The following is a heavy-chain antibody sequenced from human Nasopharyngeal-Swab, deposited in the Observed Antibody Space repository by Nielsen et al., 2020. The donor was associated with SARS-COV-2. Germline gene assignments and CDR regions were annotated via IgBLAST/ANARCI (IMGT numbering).Heavy chain of an antibody. CDR3: ARVRGGVKWLVHSYFDY. CDR2: IYHSGST. J-gene: IGHJ4*02. Sequence: SETLSLTCTVSGYSISSGYYWGWIRQPPGKGLEWIGSIYHSGSTYYNPSLKSRVTISVDTSKNQFSLKLSSVTAADTAVYYCARVRGGVKWLVHSYFDYWGQGTLVTVSS. CDR1: GYSISSGYY. V-gene: IGHV4-38-2*02. D-gene: IGHD6-19*01.